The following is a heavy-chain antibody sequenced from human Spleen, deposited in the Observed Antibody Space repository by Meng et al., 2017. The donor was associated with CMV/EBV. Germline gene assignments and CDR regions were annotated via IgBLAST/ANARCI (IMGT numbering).Heavy chain of an antibody. J-gene: IGHJ4*02. D-gene: IGHD2-2*02. Sequence: SGPTLVKPTQTLTLTCTFSGFSLTTSGVGVGWIRQPPGKALEWLAFIYSDDVKRYSPSLKSRLTIAKDTSNNQVVLTMTNMDPVDTATYHCAHSGYCSSTSCYRLENYFDYWGQGILVTVSS. CDR1: GFSLTTSGVG. V-gene: IGHV2-5*02. CDR2: IYSDDVK. CDR3: AHSGYCSSTSCYRLENYFDY.